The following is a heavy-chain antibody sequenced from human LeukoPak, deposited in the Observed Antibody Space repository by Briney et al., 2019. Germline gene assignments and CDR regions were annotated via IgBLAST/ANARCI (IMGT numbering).Heavy chain of an antibody. D-gene: IGHD2-2*01. J-gene: IGHJ4*02. Sequence: GASVKVSCKASGYTFTSYGISWVRQAPGQGLEWVAWISTHNGNTDYAQKFQGRVTMGTDTYTSTAYMELRSLRSDDTAVYYCAREGEVGYCSSTSCLKAFDSWGQGTLVTVSS. CDR3: AREGEVGYCSSTSCLKAFDS. CDR2: ISTHNGNT. CDR1: GYTFTSYG. V-gene: IGHV1-18*01.